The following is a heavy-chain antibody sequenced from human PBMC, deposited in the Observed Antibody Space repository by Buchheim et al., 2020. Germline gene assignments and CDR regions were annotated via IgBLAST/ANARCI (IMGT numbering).Heavy chain of an antibody. V-gene: IGHV3-33*01. D-gene: IGHD5-12*01. J-gene: IGHJ4*02. Sequence: QVQLLESGGGAVQPGRSLRLSCAASGFTFSNYGMHWVRQAPGKGLEWVAIIWHDGNNIYYGDSVKGRFTISRDNSKNTLYLEVNSLRVEDTAVYYWARDRGGDDPIDYWGQGTL. CDR2: IWHDGNNI. CDR1: GFTFSNYG. CDR3: ARDRGGDDPIDY.